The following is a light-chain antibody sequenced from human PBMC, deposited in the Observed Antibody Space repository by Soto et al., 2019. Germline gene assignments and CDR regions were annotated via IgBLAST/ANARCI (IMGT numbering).Light chain of an antibody. Sequence: DIVMTQSPLSLPVTPGEPASISCRSSQSLLHSNGYNYLDWYLQKPGQSPQLMIYLGSNRASGVPDRFSGGGSGTDFTLKISRVEAEDVGFYYCMQALQTPPWTFGQGTKVDIK. V-gene: IGKV2-28*01. J-gene: IGKJ1*01. CDR2: LGS. CDR1: QSLLHSNGYNY. CDR3: MQALQTPPWT.